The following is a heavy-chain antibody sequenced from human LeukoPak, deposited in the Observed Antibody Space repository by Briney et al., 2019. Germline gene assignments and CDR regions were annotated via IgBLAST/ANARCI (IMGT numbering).Heavy chain of an antibody. J-gene: IGHJ4*02. CDR3: ARVAWSEYYYDSSGYYGFDY. CDR2: ISSSGSTI. V-gene: IGHV3-48*03. Sequence: GGSLRLSCAASGFTFSSYEMNWVRQAPGKGLEWVSYISSSGSTIYYADSVKGRFTISRDNAKNSLYLQMNSLRAEDTAVYYCARVAWSEYYYDSSGYYGFDYWGQGTLVTVSS. CDR1: GFTFSSYE. D-gene: IGHD3-22*01.